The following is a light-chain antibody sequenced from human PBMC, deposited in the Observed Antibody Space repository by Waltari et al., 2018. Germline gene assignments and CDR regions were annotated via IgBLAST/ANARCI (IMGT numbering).Light chain of an antibody. CDR1: QSVTPN. J-gene: IGKJ1*01. CDR3: QQYNDWPPWT. CDR2: GAS. V-gene: IGKV3-15*01. Sequence: EIVMTQSPASLSLSPGERVTLSCRASQSVTPNLAWYQQKPGQAPRLLIYGASTRAAGIPARFSGSGSGTEFTLTISGLQSEDFAFYYCQQYNDWPPWTFGQGTKVEIK.